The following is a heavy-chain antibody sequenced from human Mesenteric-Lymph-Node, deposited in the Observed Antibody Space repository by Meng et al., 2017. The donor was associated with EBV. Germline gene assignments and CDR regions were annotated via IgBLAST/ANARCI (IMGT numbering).Heavy chain of an antibody. Sequence: HVHLVQSGPEVKRPGASGKISCQASVYTFRDYDMHWVRQAPGQRLEWMGWINTDIGDTKFSQKFQGRVTITRDTSASTAYMVLSSLRSEDTAIYYCATAPALSTPYHFDRWGQGTLVTVSS. CDR1: VYTFRDYD. D-gene: IGHD6-13*01. CDR2: INTDIGDT. J-gene: IGHJ4*02. CDR3: ATAPALSTPYHFDR. V-gene: IGHV1-3*04.